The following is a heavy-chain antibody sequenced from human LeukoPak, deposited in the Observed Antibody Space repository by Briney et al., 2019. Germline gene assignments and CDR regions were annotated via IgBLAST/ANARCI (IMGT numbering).Heavy chain of an antibody. CDR2: IYYSGST. CDR3: ARGGRYYYDSSGYLPHDY. V-gene: IGHV4-59*01. Sequence: SETQSLTCTVSGGSISSYYWSWIRQPPGKGLEWIGYIYYSGSTNYYPSLKSRVTISVDTSKNQFSLKLSSVTAADTAVYYCARGGRYYYDSSGYLPHDYWGQGTLVTVSS. J-gene: IGHJ4*02. CDR1: GGSISSYY. D-gene: IGHD3-22*01.